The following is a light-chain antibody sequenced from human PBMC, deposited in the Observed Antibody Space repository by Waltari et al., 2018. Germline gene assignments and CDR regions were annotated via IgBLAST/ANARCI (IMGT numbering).Light chain of an antibody. Sequence: QSVLTQAPSMSGAPGQRVTISCPGSGSNIGAGFEVHWYQQLPRAAPKLLIYGSTSRPLGVPDRFFGATSGTSASLVIIGLQPEDEAVYYCQSYDTSLSVVFGGGTKLTVL. V-gene: IGLV1-40*01. J-gene: IGLJ3*02. CDR1: GSNIGAGFE. CDR3: QSYDTSLSVV. CDR2: GST.